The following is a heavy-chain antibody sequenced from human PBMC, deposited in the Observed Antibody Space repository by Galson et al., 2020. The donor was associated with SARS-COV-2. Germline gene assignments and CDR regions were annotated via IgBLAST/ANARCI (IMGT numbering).Heavy chain of an antibody. CDR2: IHYSGNT. CDR1: GGSISSGGYY. J-gene: IGHJ6*02. D-gene: IGHD1-1*01. CDR3: ARDRLDTNWSGPRYGMDV. V-gene: IGHV4-31*03. Sequence: ASETLSLTCTVSGGSISSGGYYWSWIRQHPGKGLEWIGYIHYSGNTYYNPSLKSRITISVDTSKNHFSLRLSSVTAADTAVYYCARDRLDTNWSGPRYGMDVWGQGTTVTVSS.